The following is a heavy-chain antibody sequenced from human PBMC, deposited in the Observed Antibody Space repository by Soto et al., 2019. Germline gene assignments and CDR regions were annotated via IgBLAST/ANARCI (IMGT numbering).Heavy chain of an antibody. CDR2: IIPIFGTA. J-gene: IGHJ4*02. V-gene: IGHV1-69*01. D-gene: IGHD6-13*01. CDR3: ARDKLSSSWYGGYYFDY. CDR1: GGTFSSYA. Sequence: QVQLVQSGAEVKKPGSSVKVSCKASGGTFSSYAISWVRQAPGQGLEWMGGIIPIFGTANYAQKFQGRVMITADESTSTAYMELSSLRSEDTAVYYCARDKLSSSWYGGYYFDYWGQGTLVTVSS.